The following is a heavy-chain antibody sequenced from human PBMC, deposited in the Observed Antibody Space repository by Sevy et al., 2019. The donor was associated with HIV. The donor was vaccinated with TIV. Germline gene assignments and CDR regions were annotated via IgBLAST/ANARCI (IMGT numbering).Heavy chain of an antibody. CDR1: GGTFSSYA. V-gene: IGHV1-69*10. J-gene: IGHJ6*03. CDR3: ARGSSITMVRGVIITADYYYYYMDV. Sequence: SVKVSCKASGGTFSSYAISWVRQAPGQGLEWMGGIIPILGIANYAQKFQGRVTITADKSTSTAYMELSSLRSEDTAVYYCARGSSITMVRGVIITADYYYYYMDVWGKGTTVTVSS. D-gene: IGHD3-10*01. CDR2: IIPILGIA.